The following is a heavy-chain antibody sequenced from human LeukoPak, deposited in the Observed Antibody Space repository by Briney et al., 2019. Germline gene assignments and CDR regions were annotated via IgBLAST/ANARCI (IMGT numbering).Heavy chain of an antibody. J-gene: IGHJ4*02. CDR1: GGSFSGYY. D-gene: IGHD6-13*01. CDR3: ARGRVAAAGIRKVFGY. Sequence: SETLSLTCAVYGGSFSGYYWTWIRQPPGKGLEWIGEINHSGSTNYNPSLKSRVTISLDTSKNQFSLKLSSVTAADTAVYYCARGRVAAAGIRKVFGYWGQGALVTVSS. CDR2: INHSGST. V-gene: IGHV4-34*01.